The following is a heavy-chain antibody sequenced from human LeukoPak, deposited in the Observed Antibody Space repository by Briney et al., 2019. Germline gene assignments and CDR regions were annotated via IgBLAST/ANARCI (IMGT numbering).Heavy chain of an antibody. CDR3: AKFNWNDAFDI. CDR1: GDSFSSNSAA. CDR2: TYHSSKLYN. Sequence: SQTLSLTCAISGDSFSSNSAAWNWITQSPSRGLERLRRTYHSSKLYNDYAVSVKNLITINQDPSKNQSYLQLNSVTREDTAVDYCAKFNWNDAFDIWGRGTMVTVSS. J-gene: IGHJ3*02. V-gene: IGHV6-1*01. D-gene: IGHD1-1*01.